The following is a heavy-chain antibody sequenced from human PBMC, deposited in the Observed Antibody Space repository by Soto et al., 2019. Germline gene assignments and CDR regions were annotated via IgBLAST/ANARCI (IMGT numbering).Heavy chain of an antibody. CDR3: ANESSSSGEFDY. CDR1: GYTFTSYD. Sequence: ASVKVSCKASGYTFTSYDINWVRQATGQGLEWMGWMNPNSGNTGYAQKFQGRVTMTRNTSISTAYMELSSLRSEDTAVYYCANESSSSGEFDYSGQGTLVTVSS. D-gene: IGHD6-6*01. CDR2: MNPNSGNT. J-gene: IGHJ4*02. V-gene: IGHV1-8*01.